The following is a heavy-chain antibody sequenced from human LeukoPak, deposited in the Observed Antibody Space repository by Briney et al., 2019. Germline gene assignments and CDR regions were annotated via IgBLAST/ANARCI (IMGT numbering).Heavy chain of an antibody. J-gene: IGHJ5*02. CDR3: ARRYRKGYCSTTTCNWFDP. CDR2: MYFSGST. CDR1: GRPFYSTSFY. Sequence: PAETLSLTCSVSGRPFYSTSFYGDSIRQAPGKGREWFCRMYFSGSTSYTPSVKSRVTISVDTSKNQFSLRLRSVTAADTAVYYCARRYRKGYCSTTTCNWFDPWGQGTLVTVSS. V-gene: IGHV4-39*07. D-gene: IGHD2-2*01.